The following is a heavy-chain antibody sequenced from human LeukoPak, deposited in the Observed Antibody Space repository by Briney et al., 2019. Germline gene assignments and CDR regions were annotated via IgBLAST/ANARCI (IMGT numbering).Heavy chain of an antibody. V-gene: IGHV4-34*01. Sequence: SETLSLTCAVYGGSFSGYYWSWIRQPPGKGLEWIGEINHSGSTNYNPSLKSRVTISVDTSKNQFSLKLSSVTAVDTAVYYCARRVRRAYYDFWSGYLDYWGQGTLVTVSS. CDR3: ARRVRRAYYDFWSGYLDY. CDR1: GGSFSGYY. CDR2: INHSGST. D-gene: IGHD3-3*01. J-gene: IGHJ4*02.